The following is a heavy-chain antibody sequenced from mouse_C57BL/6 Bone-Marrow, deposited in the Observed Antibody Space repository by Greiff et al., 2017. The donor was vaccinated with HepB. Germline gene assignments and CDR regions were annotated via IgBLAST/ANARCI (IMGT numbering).Heavy chain of an antibody. D-gene: IGHD1-1*01. CDR1: GYTFTSYR. Sequence: VQLQQSGAELARPGASVKLSCKASGYTFTSYRISWVKQRTGQGLEWIGEIYPRSGNTYYNEKFKGKATLTADKSSSTAYMELRSLTSEDSAFYFCDYYCSSYGYFDVWGTGTTVTVSS. CDR3: DYYCSSYGYFDV. J-gene: IGHJ1*03. CDR2: IYPRSGNT. V-gene: IGHV1-81*01.